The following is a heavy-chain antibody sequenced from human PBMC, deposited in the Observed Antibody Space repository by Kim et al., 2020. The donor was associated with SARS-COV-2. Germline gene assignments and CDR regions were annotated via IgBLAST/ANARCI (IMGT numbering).Heavy chain of an antibody. CDR1: GDSINSSSW. CDR3: ARGSVITFAAGSSVDI. D-gene: IGHD2-21*01. J-gene: IGHJ3*02. V-gene: IGHV4-4*02. Sequence: SETLSLTCGVSGDSINSSSWWVWVRQPPGKTLEWVGEIFHSGSTNVNPSLKSRVNISLDKSKNQFSLKLSSVTVADTAVYYCARGSVITFAAGSSVDIWG. CDR2: IFHSGST.